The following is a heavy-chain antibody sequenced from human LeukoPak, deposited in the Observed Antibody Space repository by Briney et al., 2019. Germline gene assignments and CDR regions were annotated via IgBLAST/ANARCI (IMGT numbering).Heavy chain of an antibody. J-gene: IGHJ4*02. CDR3: ARSRKPGYSYGYVLGLPDY. Sequence: SETLSLTCTVSGGSISSSSYYWSWIRQPAGKGLEWIGRIYTSGSTNYNPSLKSRVTMSVDTSKNQFSLKLSSVTAADAAVYYCARSRKPGYSYGYVLGLPDYWGQGTLVTVSS. CDR2: IYTSGST. V-gene: IGHV4-61*02. CDR1: GGSISSSSYY. D-gene: IGHD5-18*01.